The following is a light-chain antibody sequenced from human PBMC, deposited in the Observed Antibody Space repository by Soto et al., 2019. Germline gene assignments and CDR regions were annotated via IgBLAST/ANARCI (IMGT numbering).Light chain of an antibody. J-gene: IGKJ1*01. Sequence: EIVLTQSPGTLSLSPGDRATLSCRASQNINSNYLAWYQQKPGQAPRLLIYGATSRASGIPDRFSGSGSGTDFTLTISRLAPEYFAVYYCQQYGSSPPWTFGQGTKV. CDR1: QNINSNY. V-gene: IGKV3-20*01. CDR2: GAT. CDR3: QQYGSSPPWT.